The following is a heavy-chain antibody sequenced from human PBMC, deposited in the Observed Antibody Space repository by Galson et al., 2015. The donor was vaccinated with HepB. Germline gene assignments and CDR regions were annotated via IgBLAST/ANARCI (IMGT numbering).Heavy chain of an antibody. CDR1: GFTFSSYS. D-gene: IGHD3-10*01. V-gene: IGHV3-21*01. Sequence: SLRLSCAASGFTFSSYSMNWVRQAPGKGLGWVSSISSSSSYIYYADSVKGRFTISRDNAKNSLYLQMNSLRAEDTAVYYCAREESYYGSGSFDYWGQGTLVTVSS. CDR2: ISSSSSYI. J-gene: IGHJ4*02. CDR3: AREESYYGSGSFDY.